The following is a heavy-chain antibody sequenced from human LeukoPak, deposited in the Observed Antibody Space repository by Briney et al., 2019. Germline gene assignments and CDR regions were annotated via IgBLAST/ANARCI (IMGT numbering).Heavy chain of an antibody. V-gene: IGHV3-74*01. Sequence: GGSLRLSCAASGFTFSNYWMHWVREAPGKGLVWVSRINSDGINTSYADSVKGRFTISRDNAKNTLNLQMNSLRAEDTAVYYCARDLGQYYDTSDNWFDPWGQGTLVTVSS. J-gene: IGHJ5*02. CDR2: INSDGINT. CDR1: GFTFSNYW. CDR3: ARDLGQYYDTSDNWFDP. D-gene: IGHD3-22*01.